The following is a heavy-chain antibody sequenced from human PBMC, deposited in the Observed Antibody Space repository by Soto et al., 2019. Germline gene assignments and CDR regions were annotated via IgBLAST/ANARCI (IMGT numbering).Heavy chain of an antibody. CDR2: IYYSGST. CDR3: AGQYSSGWYGY. J-gene: IGHJ4*02. V-gene: IGHV4-59*08. CDR1: GGSISSYY. D-gene: IGHD6-19*01. Sequence: KPSETLSLTCTVSGGSISSYYWSWIRQPPGKGLEWIGYIYYSGSTNYNPSLKSRVTISVDTSKNQFSLKLSSVTAADTAVYYCAGQYSSGWYGYWGQGTLVTVSS.